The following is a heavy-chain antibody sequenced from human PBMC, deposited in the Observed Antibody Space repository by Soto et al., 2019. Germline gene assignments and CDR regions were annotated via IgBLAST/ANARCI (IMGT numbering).Heavy chain of an antibody. J-gene: IGHJ5*02. V-gene: IGHV6-1*01. CDR3: KRGGYNWFDP. CDR1: WDSFSSNIMT. CDR2: TYYRSKWYN. Sequence: SQTLSLTCSTSWDSFSSNIMTCNCIRQSPSRGLEWLGRTYYRSKWYNDYAVSVKSRITISPDTSKNQFSLQLNSVTPEDTAIYYCKRGGYNWFDPCGQGTLVTVSS.